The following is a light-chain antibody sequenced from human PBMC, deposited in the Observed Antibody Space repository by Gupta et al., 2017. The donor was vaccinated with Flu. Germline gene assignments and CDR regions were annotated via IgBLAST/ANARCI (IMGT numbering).Light chain of an antibody. CDR3: QQSYSSPWT. CDR2: GAS. CDR1: QNIRKY. Sequence: PSSLSASVGDRVTITCRASQNIRKYLSWYQQKAGEAPKLLIYGASTLQSGVPSTFSGSGSGTDFTLTISSLQPEDFATYYCQQSYSSPWTFGQGTEVEIK. J-gene: IGKJ1*01. V-gene: IGKV1-39*01.